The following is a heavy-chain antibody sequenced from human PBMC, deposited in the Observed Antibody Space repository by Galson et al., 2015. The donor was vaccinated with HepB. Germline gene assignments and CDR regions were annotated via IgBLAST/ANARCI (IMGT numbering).Heavy chain of an antibody. CDR2: INSDGSST. J-gene: IGHJ4*02. Sequence: SLRLSCAASGFTFSSYWMHWVRQAPGKGLVWVSRINSDGSSTTYADSVKGRFTISRDNAKNTLHLQMNSLRAEDTAVYYCARSSSSWSHFDYWGQGTLVTVSS. CDR1: GFTFSSYW. D-gene: IGHD6-13*01. V-gene: IGHV3-74*01. CDR3: ARSSSSWSHFDY.